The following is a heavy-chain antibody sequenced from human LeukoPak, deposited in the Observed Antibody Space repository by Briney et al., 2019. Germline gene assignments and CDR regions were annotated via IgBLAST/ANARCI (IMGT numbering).Heavy chain of an antibody. D-gene: IGHD3-10*01. V-gene: IGHV3-74*01. Sequence: EPGGSLRLSCAASGFTFSTYWMLWLRHAPGKGRVGVSRINSDETNTNYAGSVKGRFNISRENAKDTLYLQLNSLSAEDTAVYFCARVLDGSGSRSFDYWGQGTLVSVSS. CDR1: GFTFSTYW. CDR3: ARVLDGSGSRSFDY. CDR2: INSDETNT. J-gene: IGHJ4*02.